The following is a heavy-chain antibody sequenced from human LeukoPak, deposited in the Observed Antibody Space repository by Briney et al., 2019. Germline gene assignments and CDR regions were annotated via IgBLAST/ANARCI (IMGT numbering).Heavy chain of an antibody. D-gene: IGHD2-15*01. CDR2: IIPIFGTA. CDR3: ARPGVEGSGAPXYXDX. J-gene: IGHJ4*02. CDR1: GGTFSSYA. Sequence: SSVKVSCKASGGTFSSYAIGWVRQVPGQGLEWMGRIIPIFGTANYAQKFQGRVTITTDESTSTAYMELSSLRSEDTAVYYCARPGVEGSGAPXYXDXXGQGXXVTV. V-gene: IGHV1-69*05.